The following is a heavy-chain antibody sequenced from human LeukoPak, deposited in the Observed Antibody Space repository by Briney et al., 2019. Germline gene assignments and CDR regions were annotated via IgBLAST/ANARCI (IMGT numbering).Heavy chain of an antibody. CDR2: INQGGSEK. CDR3: VRDGSGYDY. CDR1: GFTFSNYW. J-gene: IGHJ4*02. D-gene: IGHD6-19*01. V-gene: IGHV3-7*05. Sequence: GGSLRLSCAAFGFTFSNYWMSWVRQAPGKGLEWVANINQGGSEKYYLNSVEGRFTISRDNAKNSLYLQMNSLRTDDTAIYYCVRDGSGYDYWGQGTLVTVSS.